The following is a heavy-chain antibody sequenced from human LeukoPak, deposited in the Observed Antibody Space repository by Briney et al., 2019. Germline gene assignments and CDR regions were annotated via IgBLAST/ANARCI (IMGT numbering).Heavy chain of an antibody. Sequence: SETLSLTCTVSGGSISSYYWSWIRQPPGKGLEWIGYIYYSGSTYYNPSLKSRVTISVDRSKNQFSLKLSSVTVADTAVYYCARGPYYYMDVWGEGTTVTVSS. V-gene: IGHV4-59*12. CDR3: ARGPYYYMDV. CDR1: GGSISSYY. J-gene: IGHJ6*03. CDR2: IYYSGST.